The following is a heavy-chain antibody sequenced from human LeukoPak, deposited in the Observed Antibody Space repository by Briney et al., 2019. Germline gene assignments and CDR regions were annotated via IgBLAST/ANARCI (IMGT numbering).Heavy chain of an antibody. V-gene: IGHV4-39*01. D-gene: IGHD2/OR15-2a*01. J-gene: IGHJ3*02. Sequence: SETLSLTCSVXGXXIXXXSXXXXXXRXPXXKXMEWIGSIYYSGRTYYNPSLKSRVTISVDTSKSQFSLKLSSVTAADTAVYYCARHNKAFDIWGQGTMVTVSS. CDR1: GXXIXXXSXX. CDR3: ARHNKAFDI. CDR2: IYYSGRT.